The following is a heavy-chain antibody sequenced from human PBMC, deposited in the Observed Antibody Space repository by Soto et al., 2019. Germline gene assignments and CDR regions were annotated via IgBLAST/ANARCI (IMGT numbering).Heavy chain of an antibody. J-gene: IGHJ5*02. D-gene: IGHD6-6*01. Sequence: SETLSLTCAVYGGSFSGYYWSWIRQPPGKGLEWIGEINHSGSTNYNPSLKSRVTISVDTSKNQFSLKLSSVTAADTAVYYCARATCSIAARLSVHWFDPWGQGTLVTVSS. CDR2: INHSGST. V-gene: IGHV4-34*01. CDR1: GGSFSGYY. CDR3: ARATCSIAARLSVHWFDP.